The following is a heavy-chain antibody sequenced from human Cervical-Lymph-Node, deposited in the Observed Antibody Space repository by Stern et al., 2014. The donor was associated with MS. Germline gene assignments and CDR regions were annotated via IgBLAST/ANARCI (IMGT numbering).Heavy chain of an antibody. D-gene: IGHD3-22*01. CDR2: IHGSGTS. J-gene: IGHJ4*02. CDR3: ARETYDGRDYYTAPFDQ. V-gene: IGHV4-59*02. Sequence: QVQLQESGPGLVRPSETLSLTCSVSGDSVRTSYWSWIRRPPGRGLEWIGYIHGSGTSNYNPSLKSRITISVDTSKNQLYLNLRSVTAADTAVYYCARETYDGRDYYTAPFDQWGQGTLVTVSS. CDR1: GDSVRTSY.